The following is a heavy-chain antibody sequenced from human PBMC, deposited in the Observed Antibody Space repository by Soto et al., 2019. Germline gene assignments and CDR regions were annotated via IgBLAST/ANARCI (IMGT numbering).Heavy chain of an antibody. D-gene: IGHD6-13*01. J-gene: IGHJ4*02. V-gene: IGHV3-53*01. Sequence: EVQLVESGGGLIQPGGSLRLSCAASGFTVSNYFMSWVRHPPGKGLEWVSVIYSGGSTYYADSMKGRFTLSRDKSKNKLYLQVNGLRDEDTAVYYCAREDRGDAGNFDFWGQGTLVTVSS. CDR1: GFTVSNYF. CDR2: IYSGGST. CDR3: AREDRGDAGNFDF.